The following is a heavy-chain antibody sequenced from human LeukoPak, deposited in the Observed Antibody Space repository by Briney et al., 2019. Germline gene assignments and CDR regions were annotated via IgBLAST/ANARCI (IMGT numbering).Heavy chain of an antibody. V-gene: IGHV1-18*01. D-gene: IGHD4-17*01. J-gene: IGHJ4*02. CDR1: GYTFTSYA. CDR3: ARDRAKATVTTFGFDY. Sequence: GASVKVSCKASGYTFTSYAISWVRQAPGQGLEWMGWISAYNGNTNYAQKLQGRVTMTTDTSTSTAYMELRSLRSDDTAVYYCARDRAKATVTTFGFDYWGQGTLVTVSS. CDR2: ISAYNGNT.